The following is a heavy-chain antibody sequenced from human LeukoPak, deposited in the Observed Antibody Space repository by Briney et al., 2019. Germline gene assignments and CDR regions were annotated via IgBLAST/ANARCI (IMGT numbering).Heavy chain of an antibody. CDR3: ARGSRDFDY. J-gene: IGHJ4*02. CDR2: INHSGST. V-gene: IGHV4-34*01. D-gene: IGHD5-24*01. Sequence: SETLSLTCAVYGGSFSGYYWSWIRQPPGKGLEWIGEINHSGSTNYNPSLKSRVTISVDASKNQFSLKLSSVTAADTAVYYCARGSRDFDYWGQGTLVTVSS. CDR1: GGSFSGYY.